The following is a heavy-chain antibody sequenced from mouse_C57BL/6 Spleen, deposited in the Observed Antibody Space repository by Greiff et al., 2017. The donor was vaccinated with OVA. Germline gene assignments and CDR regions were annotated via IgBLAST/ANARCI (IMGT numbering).Heavy chain of an antibody. D-gene: IGHD2-1*01. Sequence: EVKLVESGEGLVKPGGSLKLSCAASGFTFSSYAMSWVRQTPEKRLEWVAYISSGGDYIYYADTVKGRFTISRDNARNTLYLQMSSLKSEDTAMDYCTRDDGNDYAMDYWGQGTSVTVSS. J-gene: IGHJ4*01. V-gene: IGHV5-9-1*02. CDR3: TRDDGNDYAMDY. CDR1: GFTFSSYA. CDR2: ISSGGDYI.